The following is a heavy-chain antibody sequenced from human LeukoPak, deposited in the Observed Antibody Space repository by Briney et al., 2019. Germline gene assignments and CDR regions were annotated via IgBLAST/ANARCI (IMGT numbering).Heavy chain of an antibody. Sequence: PSETLSLTCTVSGGSISSSSYYWGWIRQPPGKGLEWIGSIYYSGSTYYNPSLKSRVTISVDTSKNQFSLKLSSVTAADTAVYYCARRIVGANNWFDPWGQGTLVTVSS. J-gene: IGHJ5*02. CDR2: IYYSGST. D-gene: IGHD1-26*01. CDR3: ARRIVGANNWFDP. CDR1: GGSISSSSYY. V-gene: IGHV4-39*07.